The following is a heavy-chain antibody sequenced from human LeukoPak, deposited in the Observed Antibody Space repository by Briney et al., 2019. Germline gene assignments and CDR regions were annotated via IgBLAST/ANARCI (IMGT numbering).Heavy chain of an antibody. CDR1: GFTFSDYS. D-gene: IGHD3-22*01. CDR3: ARLRRNSDRSDFFYYYDH. CDR2: VNTVSSYI. Sequence: GGSLRLSCAASGFTFSDYSMNWVRQAPGKGLEWVASVNTVSSYIYYADSMRGRFTISRDDAKNSLFLQMNSLRAEDTAVYYCARLRRNSDRSDFFYYYDHWGQGTLVTVSS. J-gene: IGHJ4*02. V-gene: IGHV3-21*01.